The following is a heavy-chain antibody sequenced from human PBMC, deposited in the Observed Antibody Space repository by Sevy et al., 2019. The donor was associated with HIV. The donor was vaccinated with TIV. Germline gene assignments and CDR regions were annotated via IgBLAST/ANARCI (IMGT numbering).Heavy chain of an antibody. V-gene: IGHV3-23*01. Sequence: GGSLRLSCAASGFTFGNYAMTWVRQAAGKGLEWVSSISGTGGATYYADSVKGRFTISRDNSKNTLYIQMNGLGAEDTAVYYCAKDRIEGARKLDYWGQGTLVTVSS. D-gene: IGHD1-26*01. CDR2: ISGTGGAT. CDR3: AKDRIEGARKLDY. CDR1: GFTFGNYA. J-gene: IGHJ4*02.